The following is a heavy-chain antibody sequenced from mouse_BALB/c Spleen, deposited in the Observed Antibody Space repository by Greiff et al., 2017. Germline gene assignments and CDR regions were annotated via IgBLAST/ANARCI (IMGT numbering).Heavy chain of an antibody. V-gene: IGHV14-4*02. CDR3: NAYDYPFDY. CDR2: IDPENGDT. J-gene: IGHJ2*01. D-gene: IGHD2-4*01. Sequence: EVQLMESGAELVRSGASVKLSCTASGFNIKDYYMHWVKQRPEQGLEWIGWIDPENGDTEYAPKFQGKATMTADTSSNTAYLQLSSLTSEDTAVYYCNAYDYPFDYWGQGTTLTVSS. CDR1: GFNIKDYY.